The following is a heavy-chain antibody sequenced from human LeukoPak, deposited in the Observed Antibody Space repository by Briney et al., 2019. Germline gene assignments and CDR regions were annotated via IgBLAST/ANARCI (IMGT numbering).Heavy chain of an antibody. CDR3: AKGYCSSTSCPIRY. CDR1: GFTFSSYA. J-gene: IGHJ4*02. CDR2: ISGSGGST. V-gene: IGHV3-23*01. D-gene: IGHD2-2*01. Sequence: GGSLRLSCAASGFTFSSYAMSWVRQAPGKGLEWVSAISGSGGSTYYADSVKGRFTISRDNSKNTLYLQMNSLRAEDTAVYCCAKGYCSSTSCPIRYWGQGTLVTVSS.